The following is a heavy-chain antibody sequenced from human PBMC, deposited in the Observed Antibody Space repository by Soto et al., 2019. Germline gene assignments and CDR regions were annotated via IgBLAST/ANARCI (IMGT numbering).Heavy chain of an antibody. CDR3: ARAFFYQGSDSRGYSFDAFDF. D-gene: IGHD3-22*01. CDR1: GYTFTSSG. CDR2: ISAHTGSS. Sequence: QVQLVQSGAEVKKPGASVKVSCKASGYTFTSSGMSWVRQAPGQGLEWMGWISAHTGSSEYAQRFQGRVTMTTDRPTSTAYVELRSLRSDATAVYYCARAFFYQGSDSRGYSFDAFDFWGPGTLVTVSS. V-gene: IGHV1-18*01. J-gene: IGHJ3*01.